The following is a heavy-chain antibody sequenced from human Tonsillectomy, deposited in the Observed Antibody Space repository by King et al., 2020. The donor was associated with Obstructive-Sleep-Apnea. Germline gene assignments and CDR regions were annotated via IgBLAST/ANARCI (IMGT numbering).Heavy chain of an antibody. D-gene: IGHD3-10*01. V-gene: IGHV4-31*03. CDR2: IFHSGTT. CDR1: GGSLSSGDYF. J-gene: IGHJ4*02. CDR3: ARDASGSGSYYLDY. Sequence: QLQESGPGLVKPSQTLSLTCTVSGGSLSSGDYFWTWVRQPPGKGLEWIGYIFHSGTTYYNPSLKRRITISLDTSKNQFFLKLSSVTAADTAVYYCARDASGSGSYYLDYWGQGTLVTVSS.